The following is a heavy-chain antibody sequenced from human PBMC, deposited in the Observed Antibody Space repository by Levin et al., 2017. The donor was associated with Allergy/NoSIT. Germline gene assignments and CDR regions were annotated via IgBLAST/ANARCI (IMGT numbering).Heavy chain of an antibody. CDR3: AKDLNDYAGNWVSYQYGMDV. V-gene: IGHV3-30*18. D-gene: IGHD4-23*01. Sequence: PGGSLRLSCAASGLTLFSFGMHWVRQAPGKGLEWVAVISYDGNKKYYADSVKGRFTISRDNSKNTVYLQMNSLRAEDTAVYYCAKDLNDYAGNWVSYQYGMDVWGQGTTVTVSS. J-gene: IGHJ6*02. CDR1: GLTLFSFG. CDR2: ISYDGNKK.